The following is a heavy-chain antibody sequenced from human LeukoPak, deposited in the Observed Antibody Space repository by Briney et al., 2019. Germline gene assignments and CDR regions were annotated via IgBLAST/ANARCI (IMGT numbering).Heavy chain of an antibody. D-gene: IGHD2/OR15-2a*01. CDR3: ASRGISRGSEYFQD. CDR1: GGSISSRSYY. V-gene: IGHV4-39*01. Sequence: SETLSLTCTVSGGSISSRSYYWGWIRQPPGKGLEWITSIYYTGSTYYNPSLRSRVTISGDTSKNQFSLKLTSVTAADTAVYYCASRGISRGSEYFQDWGQGTLVTVS. CDR2: IYYTGST. J-gene: IGHJ1*01.